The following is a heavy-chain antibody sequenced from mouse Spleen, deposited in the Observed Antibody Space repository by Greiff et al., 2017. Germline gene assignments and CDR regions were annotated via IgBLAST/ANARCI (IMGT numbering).Heavy chain of an antibody. CDR3: ARDQGSGYYYGSSYGYFDY. D-gene: IGHD1-1*01. V-gene: IGHV3-6*01. Sequence: DVQLQESGPGLVKPSQSLSLTCSVTGYSITSGYYWNWIRQFPGNKLEWMGYISYDGSNNYNPSLKNRISITRDTSKNQFFLKLNSVTTEDTATYYCARDQGSGYYYGSSYGYFDYWGQGTTLTVSS. CDR2: ISYDGSN. CDR1: GYSITSGYY. J-gene: IGHJ2*01.